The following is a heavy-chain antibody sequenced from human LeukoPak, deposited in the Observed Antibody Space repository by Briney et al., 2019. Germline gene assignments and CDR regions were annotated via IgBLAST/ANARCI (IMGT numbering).Heavy chain of an antibody. CDR1: GGSFSGYY. Sequence: SETLSLTCAVYGGSFSGYYWSWIRQPPGKGLEWIGEINHSGSTNYNPSLKSRVTISVDTSKNQFSLKLSSVTAADTAVYYCARKPSYFGYWGQGTLVTVSS. CDR2: INHSGST. V-gene: IGHV4-34*01. CDR3: ARKPSYFGY. J-gene: IGHJ4*02.